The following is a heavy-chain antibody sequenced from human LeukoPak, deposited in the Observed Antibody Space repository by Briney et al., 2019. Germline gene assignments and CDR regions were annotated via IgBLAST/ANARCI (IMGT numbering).Heavy chain of an antibody. D-gene: IGHD3-22*01. J-gene: IGHJ4*02. V-gene: IGHV3-30*02. Sequence: PGGSLRLSCAASGFIFRRYGMHWFRQAPGKGLEWVAFIRYDATNQYYADSVKGRFTISRDDSKNTVLLQMSDLRAEDTAVYYCAKCGLNYDTSGFYPDYWGQGTLVTVS. CDR3: AKCGLNYDTSGFYPDY. CDR2: IRYDATNQ. CDR1: GFIFRRYG.